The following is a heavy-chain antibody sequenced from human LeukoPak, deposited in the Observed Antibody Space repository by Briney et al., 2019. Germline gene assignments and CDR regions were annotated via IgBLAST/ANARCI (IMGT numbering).Heavy chain of an antibody. CDR1: GGSIGSSTYY. D-gene: IGHD3-22*01. CDR2: IYYSGST. V-gene: IGHV4-39*01. Sequence: SETLSLTCTVSGGSIGSSTYYWGWIRQPPGRGLELIGTIYYSGSTYYNPSLKSRVTISVDTSENQFSLKLSSVTAADTAVYYCASPHNYYDSSGVDYWGQGTLVTVSS. J-gene: IGHJ4*02. CDR3: ASPHNYYDSSGVDY.